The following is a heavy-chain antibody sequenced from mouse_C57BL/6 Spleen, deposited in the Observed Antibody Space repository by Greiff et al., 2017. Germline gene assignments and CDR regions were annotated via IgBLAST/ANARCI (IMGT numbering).Heavy chain of an antibody. D-gene: IGHD2-3*01. CDR2: IYPGSGST. CDR3: ARTYDGYYGFAY. CDR1: GYTFTSYW. V-gene: IGHV1-55*01. J-gene: IGHJ3*01. Sequence: VQLQQPGAELVKPGASVKMSCKASGYTFTSYWITWVKQRPGQGLEWIGDIYPGSGSTNYNEKFKSKATLTVDTSSSTAYMQLSSLTSEDSAVYYYARTYDGYYGFAYWGQGTLVTVSA.